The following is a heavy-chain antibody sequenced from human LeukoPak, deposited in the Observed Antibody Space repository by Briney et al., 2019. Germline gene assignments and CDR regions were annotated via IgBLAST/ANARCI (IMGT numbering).Heavy chain of an antibody. CDR3: ARVRRGYRGYDSGDYFDY. Sequence: SVKVSCKASGGTFSSYAISWVRQAPGQGLEWMGGIIPIFGTANYAQKFQGRVTITTDESTSTAYMELSSLRSEDTAVYYCARVRRGYRGYDSGDYFDYWGQGTLVTVSS. CDR1: GGTFSSYA. V-gene: IGHV1-69*05. CDR2: IIPIFGTA. J-gene: IGHJ4*02. D-gene: IGHD5-12*01.